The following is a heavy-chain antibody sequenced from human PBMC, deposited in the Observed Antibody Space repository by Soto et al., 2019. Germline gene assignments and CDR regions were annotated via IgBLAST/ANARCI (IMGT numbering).Heavy chain of an antibody. CDR3: ARGRAPGRGDWLDP. CDR1: GDSVASNSAA. D-gene: IGHD6-13*01. Sequence: SQTLSLTCDISGDSVASNSAAWNWIRQSPSRGLEWLGRTYYRSKWYNDYAVSVRGRITINPDTSKNQFSLQLTSVTPDDTAVYYCARGRAPGRGDWLDPWGQGTQVTVSS. V-gene: IGHV6-1*01. J-gene: IGHJ5*02. CDR2: TYYRSKWYN.